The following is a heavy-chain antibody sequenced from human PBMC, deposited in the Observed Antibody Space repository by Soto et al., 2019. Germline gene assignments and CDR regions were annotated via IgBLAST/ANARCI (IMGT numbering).Heavy chain of an antibody. Sequence: EVQLLESGGALVQPGGSLRLSCAASGFTFSGYAMTWVRQAPGKGLEWVSSTGGSGVATYYADSVTGRFTISRDNSKNTLYLQMDSERAGDTAVYYCAKDSPFSGTGRLAFDYWGQGTLVTVSS. CDR3: AKDSPFSGTGRLAFDY. J-gene: IGHJ4*02. V-gene: IGHV3-23*01. D-gene: IGHD3-10*01. CDR2: TGGSGVAT. CDR1: GFTFSGYA.